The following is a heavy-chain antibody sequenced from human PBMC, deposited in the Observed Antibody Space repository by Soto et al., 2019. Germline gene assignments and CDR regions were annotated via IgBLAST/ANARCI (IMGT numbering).Heavy chain of an antibody. V-gene: IGHV1-69*01. CDR2: IIPIFGTA. D-gene: IGHD2-15*01. CDR3: AGFVVAAAYYYYYGMDV. CDR1: GGTFSSYA. Sequence: QVQLVQSGAEVKKPGSSVKVSCKASGGTFSSYAISWVRQAPGQGLEWMGGIIPIFGTANYAQKFQGRVTIIADDATSTADIELRSLRSEDTTVDYCAGFVVAAAYYYYYGMDVWGQGTTVTVSS. J-gene: IGHJ6*02.